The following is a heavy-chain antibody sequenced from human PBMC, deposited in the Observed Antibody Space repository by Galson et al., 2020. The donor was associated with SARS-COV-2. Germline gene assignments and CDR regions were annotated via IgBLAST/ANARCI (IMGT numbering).Heavy chain of an antibody. V-gene: IGHV4-39*07. CDR1: GGSISSSSYY. Sequence: SETLSLTCTVSGGSISSSSYYWGWIRQPPGKGLEWIGSIYYSGSTYYNPSLKSRVTISVDTSKNQFSLKLSSVTAADTAVYYCARDSGRITMFGVVIISPAWFDPWGQGTLVTVSS. CDR2: IYYSGST. D-gene: IGHD3-3*01. CDR3: ARDSGRITMFGVVIISPAWFDP. J-gene: IGHJ5*02.